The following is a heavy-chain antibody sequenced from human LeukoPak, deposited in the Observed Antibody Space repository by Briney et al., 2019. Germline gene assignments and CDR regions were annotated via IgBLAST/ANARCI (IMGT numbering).Heavy chain of an antibody. CDR3: ARDRADGYNYGDSFDY. V-gene: IGHV1-46*01. CDR1: GYTFTSYY. Sequence: ASVKVSCKASGYTFTSYYMHWVRQAPGQGLEGVGIINASGGSTSYVQKFHGRVTMTRDTSTSTVYMELSSLRAEDTAVYYCARDRADGYNYGDSFDYWGQGTLVTVSS. J-gene: IGHJ4*02. CDR2: INASGGST. D-gene: IGHD5-18*01.